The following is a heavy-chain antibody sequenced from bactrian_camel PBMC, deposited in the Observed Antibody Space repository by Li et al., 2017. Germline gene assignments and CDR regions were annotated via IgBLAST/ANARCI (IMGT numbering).Heavy chain of an antibody. D-gene: IGHD5*01. V-gene: IGHV3S55*01. Sequence: QLVESGGGSVQAGGSLRLSCAFSGYTFGSYCMAWFRQVGERERKGVAAIAKDGRTTYGDSSRGRFTISKDSAKETLYLDMNNLKPEDTAVYYCVSQEPSTTGFGFWGQGTQVTVS. CDR1: GYTFGSYC. CDR2: IAKDGRT. CDR3: VSQEPSTTGFGF. J-gene: IGHJ6*01.